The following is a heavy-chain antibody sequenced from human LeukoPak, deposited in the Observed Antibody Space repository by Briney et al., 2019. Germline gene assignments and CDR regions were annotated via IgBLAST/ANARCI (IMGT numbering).Heavy chain of an antibody. CDR1: GFTFDDYA. CDR3: ARGLADCSSSSCLPYGVDV. J-gene: IGHJ6*02. Sequence: GGSLRLSCAASGFTFDDYAMIWVRQRPGRGLEWVSSINWSCTSADYADSVKARFTISRDNAKSSLYLQMNSLRGEDTAFYHCARGLADCSSSSCLPYGVDVWGQGTTVTVSS. CDR2: INWSCTSA. V-gene: IGHV3-20*01. D-gene: IGHD2-2*01.